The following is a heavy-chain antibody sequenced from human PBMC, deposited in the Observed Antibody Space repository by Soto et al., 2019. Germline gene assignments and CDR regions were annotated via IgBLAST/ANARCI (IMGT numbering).Heavy chain of an antibody. D-gene: IGHD5-12*01. CDR2: IIPIFGTA. J-gene: IGHJ2*01. V-gene: IGHV1-69*12. CDR1: GGTFSSYT. Sequence: QVQLVQSGAEVKKPGSSVTVSCKASGGTFSSYTISWVRQAPGQGLEWMGGIIPIFGTANYAQKCQGRVTITADEASSTGYMELSSLRSEDTAVYYCARGNHRWLQLWYFDLWGRGTLVTLSS. CDR3: ARGNHRWLQLWYFDL.